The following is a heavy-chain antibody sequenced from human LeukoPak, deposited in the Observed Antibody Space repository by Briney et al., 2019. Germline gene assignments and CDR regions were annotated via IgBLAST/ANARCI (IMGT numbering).Heavy chain of an antibody. CDR3: ARTSSSSWHGGWFDP. V-gene: IGHV4-61*08. CDR1: GGSISSGGYY. CDR2: IYYSGST. Sequence: SETLSLTCTVSGGSISSGGYYWSWIRQHPGKGLEWIGYIYYSGSTYYNPSLKSRVTISVDTSKNQFSLKLSSVTAADTAVYYCARTSSSSWHGGWFDPWGQGTLVTVSS. D-gene: IGHD6-13*01. J-gene: IGHJ5*02.